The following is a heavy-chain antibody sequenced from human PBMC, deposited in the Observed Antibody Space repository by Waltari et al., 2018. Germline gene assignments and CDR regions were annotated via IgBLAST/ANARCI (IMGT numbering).Heavy chain of an antibody. J-gene: IGHJ4*02. CDR3: AQYNHGSYEPPLRH. V-gene: IGHV3-23*01. CDR1: GFSFSTSV. Sequence: HLLESGGRLVQPGGSLSRSCAASGFSFSTSVLGWDRQPPGNGLEWVSSISPVYTTFYSQSVRGRFIISRDASRTTVYLQMNSLSAEDTAVYYCAQYNHGSYEPPLRHWGQGTLVTVSS. CDR2: ISPVYTT. D-gene: IGHD3-3*01.